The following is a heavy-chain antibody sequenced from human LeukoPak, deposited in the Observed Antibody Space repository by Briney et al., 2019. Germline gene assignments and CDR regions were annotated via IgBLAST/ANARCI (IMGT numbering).Heavy chain of an antibody. CDR2: IRGGDSI. D-gene: IGHD3/OR15-3a*01. Sequence: GGSLRLSCAASGFTFSSYGMHWVRQAPGKGLEWVSYIRGGDSISYAESVKGRFTISRDNAKNPLSLQMNSLRAEDTAIYYCARDKDWSFDYWGQGTLVTVSS. CDR1: GFTFSSYG. CDR3: ARDKDWSFDY. V-gene: IGHV3-48*01. J-gene: IGHJ4*02.